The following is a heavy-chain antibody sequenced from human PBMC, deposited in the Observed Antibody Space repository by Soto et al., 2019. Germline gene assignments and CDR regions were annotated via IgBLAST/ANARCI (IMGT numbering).Heavy chain of an antibody. CDR2: IKEDGSEK. CDR1: VFTFSTSW. J-gene: IGHJ4*02. V-gene: IGHV3-7*01. CDR3: ARADYYGDPGSY. Sequence: GGSLRLSCAASVFTFSTSWMSWVRQAPGKGLEWVANIKEDGSEKYYVDSVKGRFTISRDHAKNSLYLQMNSLGADDTAVYYCARADYYGDPGSYWGQGTLVTVSS. D-gene: IGHD3-10*01.